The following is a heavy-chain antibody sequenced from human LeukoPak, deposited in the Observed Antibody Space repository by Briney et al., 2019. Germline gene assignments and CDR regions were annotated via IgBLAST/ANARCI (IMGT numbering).Heavy chain of an antibody. D-gene: IGHD3-10*01. CDR1: GDNFSSYV. Sequence: ASVKVSCKASGDNFSSYVITWVRQAPGQGLEWMGWTNPNSGNTGYAQKFQGRVTITRNTSISTAYMELSSLRSEDTAVYYCARALVVRGVIGRRYYFDYWGQGTLVTVSS. CDR3: ARALVVRGVIGRRYYFDY. CDR2: TNPNSGNT. J-gene: IGHJ4*02. V-gene: IGHV1-8*01.